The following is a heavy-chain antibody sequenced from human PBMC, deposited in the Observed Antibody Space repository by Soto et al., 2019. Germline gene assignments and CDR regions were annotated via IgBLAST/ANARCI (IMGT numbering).Heavy chain of an antibody. J-gene: IGHJ6*02. CDR1: GGSISSSNW. Sequence: QVQLQESGPGLVKPSGTLSLTCAVSGGSISSSNWWSWVRQPPGKGLEWIGEIYHSGSTNYNPSLKTRFTRSVDKSKSHFSRKLSSVTAADTALYYCAGFARDGMDVWGQGTTVTVSS. CDR2: IYHSGST. V-gene: IGHV4-4*02. CDR3: AGFARDGMDV.